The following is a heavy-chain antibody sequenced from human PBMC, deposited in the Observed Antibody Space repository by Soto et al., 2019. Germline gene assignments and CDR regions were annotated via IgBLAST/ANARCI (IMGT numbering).Heavy chain of an antibody. J-gene: IGHJ3*02. Sequence: GGSMRLSCAASGFTFSSYAMSWVRQAPGKGLEWVSAISGSGGSTYYADSVKGRFTISRDNSKSTLYLQMNSLRAEDTAVYYCAKDLIPRSSWFDDAFDIWGQGTMVTVSS. CDR1: GFTFSSYA. CDR3: AKDLIPRSSWFDDAFDI. D-gene: IGHD6-13*01. V-gene: IGHV3-23*01. CDR2: ISGSGGST.